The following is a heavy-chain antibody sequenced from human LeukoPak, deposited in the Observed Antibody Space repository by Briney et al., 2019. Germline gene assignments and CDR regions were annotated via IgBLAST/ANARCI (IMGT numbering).Heavy chain of an antibody. V-gene: IGHV4-39*01. CDR1: GVSISSSSYY. CDR2: IYYSGST. J-gene: IGHJ4*02. D-gene: IGHD3-10*01. CDR3: ARVKGSVTYYSFDY. Sequence: MPSETLSLTCTVSGVSISSSSYYWGWIRQPPGKGLEWIGSIYYSGSTYYDPSLKSRVTISVDTSKNQFSLKLSSVTAADTAVYYCARVKGSVTYYSFDYWGQGTLVTVSS.